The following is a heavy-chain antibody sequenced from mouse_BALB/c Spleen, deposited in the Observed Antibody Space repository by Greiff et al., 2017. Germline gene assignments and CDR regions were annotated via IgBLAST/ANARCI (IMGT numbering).Heavy chain of an antibody. J-gene: IGHJ2*01. V-gene: IGHV1-7*01. D-gene: IGHD1-1*01. CDR1: GYTFTSYW. CDR2: INPSTGYT. Sequence: LVESGAELAKPGASVKMSCKASGYTFTSYWMHWVKQRPGQGLEWIGYINPSTGYTEYNQKFKDKATLTADKSSSTAYMQLSSLTSEDSAVYYCARSSPYYYGSSWDYWGQGTTLTVSS. CDR3: ARSSPYYYGSSWDY.